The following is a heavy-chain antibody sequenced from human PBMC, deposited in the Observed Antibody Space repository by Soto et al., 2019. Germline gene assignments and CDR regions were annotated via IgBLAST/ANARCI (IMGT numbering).Heavy chain of an antibody. Sequence: QVQLVQSGVEVKKPGASVKVSCKASGYTFISEGISWVRQAPGQGLEWMGWISGKNGNTKYAQKLQGRVTLTTDTSTSTAYMELRSLRSDDTAVYYCARVSSSIVVVPDYGMDVWGHGTTVTVSS. CDR2: ISGKNGNT. D-gene: IGHD2-15*01. J-gene: IGHJ6*02. V-gene: IGHV1-18*01. CDR1: GYTFISEG. CDR3: ARVSSSIVVVPDYGMDV.